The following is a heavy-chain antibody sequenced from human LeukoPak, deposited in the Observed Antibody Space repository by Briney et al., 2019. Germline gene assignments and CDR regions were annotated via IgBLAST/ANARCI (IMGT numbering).Heavy chain of an antibody. V-gene: IGHV4-59*01. CDR3: ARTTFWSGRSPDYHHCYMDV. CDR2: VHYNGSP. Sequence: SETLSLTCTVSGGSISGYYWSWLRQAPGKGLEWIGYVHYNGSPNYNASLKSRVIISVDASKNQFSLKVSFVSAADTAVYYCARTTFWSGRSPDYHHCYMDVWGKGTTVTVSS. D-gene: IGHD3-3*01. J-gene: IGHJ6*03. CDR1: GGSISGYY.